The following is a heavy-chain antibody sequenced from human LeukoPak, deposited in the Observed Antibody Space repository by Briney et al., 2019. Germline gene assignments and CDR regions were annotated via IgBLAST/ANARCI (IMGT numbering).Heavy chain of an antibody. CDR3: AREVPAAMGYYFDY. CDR2: IYYSGST. CDR1: GGSISSYY. V-gene: IGHV4-59*12. J-gene: IGHJ4*02. Sequence: SETLSLTCTVSGGSISSYYWSWIRQPPGKGLEWIGYIYYSGSTYYNPSLKSRVTISVDTSKNQFSLKLSSVTAADTAVYYCAREVPAAMGYYFDYWGQGTLVTVSS. D-gene: IGHD2-2*01.